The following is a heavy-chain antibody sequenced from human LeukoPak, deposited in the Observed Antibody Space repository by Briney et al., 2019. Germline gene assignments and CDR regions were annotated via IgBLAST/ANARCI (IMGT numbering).Heavy chain of an antibody. V-gene: IGHV3-23*01. CDR1: EFTFSNYW. Sequence: GGSLRLSCAASEFTFSNYWMTWVRQAPGKGLEWVSAISGSGGSTYYADSAKGRFTISRDNSKNTLYLQMNSLRAEDTAVYYCAKAIWDIVVVPAAIPEYWGQGTLVTVSS. J-gene: IGHJ4*02. D-gene: IGHD2-2*02. CDR3: AKAIWDIVVVPAAIPEY. CDR2: ISGSGGST.